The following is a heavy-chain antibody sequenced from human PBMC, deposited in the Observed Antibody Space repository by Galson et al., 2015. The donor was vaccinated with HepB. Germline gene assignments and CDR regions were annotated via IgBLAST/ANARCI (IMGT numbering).Heavy chain of an antibody. J-gene: IGHJ6*02. V-gene: IGHV4-30-4*01. CDR1: GGSISSGDYY. D-gene: IGHD3-3*01. CDR3: AREPYDFWSGYPLYYYYYGMDV. Sequence: TLSLTCTVSGGSISSGDYYWSWIRQPPGKGLEWIGYIYYSGSTYYNPSLKSRVTISVDTSKNQFSLKLSSVTAADTAVYYCAREPYDFWSGYPLYYYYYGMDVWGQGTTVTVSS. CDR2: IYYSGST.